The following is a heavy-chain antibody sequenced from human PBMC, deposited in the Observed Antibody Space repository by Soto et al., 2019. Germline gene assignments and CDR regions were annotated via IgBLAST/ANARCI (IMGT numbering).Heavy chain of an antibody. D-gene: IGHD2-21*01. CDR2: INAGNGNT. V-gene: IGHV1-3*01. J-gene: IGHJ4*02. CDR1: GYTFTSYA. CDR3: ARVLESQRSGDVFDY. Sequence: ASVKVSCKASGYTFTSYAMHWVRQAPGQRLEWMGWINAGNGNTKYSQKFQGRVTITRDASASTAYTELSSLRSEDTAVYYCARVLESQRSGDVFDYWGQETLVTVSS.